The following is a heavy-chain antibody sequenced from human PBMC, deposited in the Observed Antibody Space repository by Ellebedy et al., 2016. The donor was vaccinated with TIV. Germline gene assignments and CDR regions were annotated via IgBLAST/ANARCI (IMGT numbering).Heavy chain of an antibody. J-gene: IGHJ4*02. V-gene: IGHV1-2*04. CDR2: INPNSGYT. Sequence: AASVKVSCKASGYTFTDFFMHWVRQAPGQGPEWMGWINPNSGYTTYAQKFQGWVTMTRDTSTNTAYLDVSRLTSDDTAVYYCARAGYSSSVTYYEYWGQGTLVTVSS. CDR1: GYTFTDFF. CDR3: ARAGYSSSVTYYEY. D-gene: IGHD6-13*01.